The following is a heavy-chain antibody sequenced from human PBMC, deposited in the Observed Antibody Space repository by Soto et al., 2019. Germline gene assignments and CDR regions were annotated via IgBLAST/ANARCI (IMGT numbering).Heavy chain of an antibody. J-gene: IGHJ5*02. CDR3: ARERGVLLWFGELYRFDP. V-gene: IGHV4-34*01. D-gene: IGHD3-10*01. Sequence: PSETLSLTCAVYGGSFSGYYWSWIRQPTGKGLEWIGEINHSGSTNYNPSLKSRVTISVDTSKNQFSLKLSSVTAADTAVYYCARERGVLLWFGELYRFDPWGQGTLVTVSS. CDR1: GGSFSGYY. CDR2: INHSGST.